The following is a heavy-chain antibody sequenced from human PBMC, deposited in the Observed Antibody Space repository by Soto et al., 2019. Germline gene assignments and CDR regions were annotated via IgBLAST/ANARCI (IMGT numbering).Heavy chain of an antibody. CDR2: IYYSGST. CDR1: GGSISSYY. V-gene: IGHV4-59*01. Sequence: QVQLQESGPGLVKPSETLSLTCTVSGGSISSYYWSWIRQPPGKGLEWIGYIYYSGSTNYNPSLRSRVTISVDTSTNQFSLKLSSVTAADTAVYYCARDGGIAAAGTGGAFDIWGQGTMVTVAS. CDR3: ARDGGIAAAGTGGAFDI. J-gene: IGHJ3*02. D-gene: IGHD6-13*01.